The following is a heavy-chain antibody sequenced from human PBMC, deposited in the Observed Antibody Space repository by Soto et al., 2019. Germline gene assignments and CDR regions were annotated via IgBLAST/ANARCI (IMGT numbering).Heavy chain of an antibody. Sequence: GGSLRLSCSASGFTFSSYAMHWVRQAPGKGLEWVAVISYDGSNKYYADSVEGRFTISRDNSKNTLYLQMNSLRAEDTAVYYCARDGEMGGVVIINYFDYWGQRTLVTVSS. J-gene: IGHJ4*02. CDR1: GFTFSSYA. CDR2: ISYDGSNK. CDR3: ARDGEMGGVVIINYFDY. V-gene: IGHV3-30-3*01. D-gene: IGHD3-3*01.